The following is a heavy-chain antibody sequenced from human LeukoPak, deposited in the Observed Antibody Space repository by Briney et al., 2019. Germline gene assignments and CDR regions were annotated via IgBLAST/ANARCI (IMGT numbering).Heavy chain of an antibody. CDR1: GFTFSSYS. Sequence: GGSLRLSCAASGFTFSSYSMNWVRQAPGKGLEWVSYISSSSSTIYYADSVKGRFTISRDNAKNSLYLQMNSLRAEDTAVYYCARVIFPQTTVVTLYYFDYWGQGTLVTVSS. V-gene: IGHV3-48*01. CDR3: ARVIFPQTTVVTLYYFDY. CDR2: ISSSSSTI. D-gene: IGHD4-23*01. J-gene: IGHJ4*02.